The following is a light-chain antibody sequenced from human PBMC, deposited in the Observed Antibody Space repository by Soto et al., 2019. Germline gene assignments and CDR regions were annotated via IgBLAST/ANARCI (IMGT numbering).Light chain of an antibody. CDR3: QQYNSYS. J-gene: IGKJ1*01. CDR1: QSINIY. V-gene: IGKV1-5*01. Sequence: DIQMTHSPSSLSASVGDRVTITFRASQSINIYLNWYQQKAGKAPKLLIYHASTLESGVPSRFSGSGSGTEFTLTISSLQPDDFATYYCQQYNSYSFGQGTKVDIK. CDR2: HAS.